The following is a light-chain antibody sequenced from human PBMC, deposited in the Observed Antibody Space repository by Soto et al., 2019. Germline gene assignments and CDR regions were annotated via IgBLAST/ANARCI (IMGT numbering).Light chain of an antibody. J-gene: IGKJ3*01. CDR2: AAS. Sequence: DIQMTQSPSSLSASVGDXVTITXRASQTITYYVNWYQQKPGGAPKXXIYAASTLQSGVPSRFSGSGSGTDFTLTISCLQSEDFATYYCQQYYSYPFTFGPGTKVDIK. CDR1: QTITYY. V-gene: IGKV1-39*01. CDR3: QQYYSYPFT.